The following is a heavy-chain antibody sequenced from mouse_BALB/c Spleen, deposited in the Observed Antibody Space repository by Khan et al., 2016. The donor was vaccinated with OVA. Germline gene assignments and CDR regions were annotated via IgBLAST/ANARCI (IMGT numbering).Heavy chain of an antibody. V-gene: IGHV1S135*01. CDR1: GYSFTSYY. Sequence: EVQLQQSGPELMKPGASVKISCKASGYSFTSYYIHWVMQSHGKSLEWIGYIDPFSGGTTYNQKFKGKATLTVAKSSSTAYIQLSNLTSEDSAVYYCTRHGYVAWFTYWGQGTLVTVSA. J-gene: IGHJ3*01. CDR2: IDPFSGGT. CDR3: TRHGYVAWFTY. D-gene: IGHD2-2*01.